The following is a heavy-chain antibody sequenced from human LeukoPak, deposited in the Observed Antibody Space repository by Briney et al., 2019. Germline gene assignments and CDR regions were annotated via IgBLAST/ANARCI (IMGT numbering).Heavy chain of an antibody. D-gene: IGHD1-7*01. CDR3: ARDVDWNYDL. Sequence: PGGSLRLSCVGSGFTFSNYWMNWVRQAPGKGLEWVANIKGSDKGHVDSVKGRFSVSRDDARNSLYLQMDSLGAEDTAVYYCARDVDWNYDLWGQGTVVRVSS. J-gene: IGHJ4*02. V-gene: IGHV3-7*01. CDR1: GFTFSNYW. CDR2: IKGSDK.